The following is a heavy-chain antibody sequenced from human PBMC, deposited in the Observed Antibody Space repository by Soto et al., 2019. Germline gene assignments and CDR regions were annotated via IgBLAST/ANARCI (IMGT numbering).Heavy chain of an antibody. J-gene: IGHJ4*02. CDR3: ARGGYSSSWRFDY. D-gene: IGHD6-13*01. CDR1: GDTFSSYV. Sequence: QVQLVQSGAEVKKPGSSVRVSCKASGDTFSSYVISWVRQAPGQGLEWMGGIMPFIGTTNYAQKFQGRVTITADDSTSTVYMELSSLRSEDTAVYYCARGGYSSSWRFDYWGQGTLVSVSS. V-gene: IGHV1-69*01. CDR2: IMPFIGTT.